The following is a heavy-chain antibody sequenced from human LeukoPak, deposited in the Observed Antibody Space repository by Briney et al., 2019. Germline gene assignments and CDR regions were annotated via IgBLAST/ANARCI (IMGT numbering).Heavy chain of an antibody. CDR3: ARGVTYYGDYGFENDY. J-gene: IGHJ4*02. CDR1: GFTFSSYS. CDR2: ISSSSSYI. Sequence: PGGSLRLSCAASGFTFSSYSMNWVRQAPGKGLEWVSSISSSSSYIYYADSVKGRFTISRDNAKNSLYLQMNSLRAEDTAVYYCARGVTYYGDYGFENDYWGQGTLVTVSS. V-gene: IGHV3-21*01. D-gene: IGHD4-17*01.